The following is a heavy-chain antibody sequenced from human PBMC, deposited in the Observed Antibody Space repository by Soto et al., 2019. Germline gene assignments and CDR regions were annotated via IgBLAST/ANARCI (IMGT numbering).Heavy chain of an antibody. CDR1: GGTFSNYA. CDR3: ARGPDYEGYFDD. Sequence: QVRPVQSGAEVKKPGSSVKVSCKASGGTFSNYAIGWVRQAPGQGLEWMGVIILPFGTPNYAQKFQGAVTITTDESMTTVYMEVSGLRSEDTAVYYGARGPDYEGYFDDWGRGTRVTVTS. J-gene: IGHJ4*02. V-gene: IGHV1-69*05. CDR2: IILPFGTP. D-gene: IGHD3-22*01.